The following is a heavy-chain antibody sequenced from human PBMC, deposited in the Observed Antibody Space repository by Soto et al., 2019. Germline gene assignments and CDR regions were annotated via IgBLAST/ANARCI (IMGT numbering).Heavy chain of an antibody. V-gene: IGHV3-33*01. J-gene: IGHJ5*02. CDR1: GFTFNSYI. CDR3: ARGGLGNNWFDP. D-gene: IGHD3-16*01. Sequence: GGSLRLSCAASGFTFNSYIMHWVRQAPDKRLEWVAVIWYDGSNKYYGDSVKGRFTISRDNSKNTLYLQMNSLRVDDTAVYYCARGGLGNNWFDPWGQGTLVTVSS. CDR2: IWYDGSNK.